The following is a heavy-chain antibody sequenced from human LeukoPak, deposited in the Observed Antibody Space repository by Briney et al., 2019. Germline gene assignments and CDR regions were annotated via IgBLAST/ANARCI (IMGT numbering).Heavy chain of an antibody. J-gene: IGHJ4*02. CDR2: ISGSGGST. Sequence: PGGSLRLSCAASGLTFSTYAMGWVRQAPGKGLEWVSTISGSGGSTYYADSVKGRFTISRDNSQNTLYVQMNSLRAEDTAVYYCAKDAPVGTTKGVDYWGQGTLVTVSS. D-gene: IGHD1-26*01. CDR1: GLTFSTYA. CDR3: AKDAPVGTTKGVDY. V-gene: IGHV3-23*01.